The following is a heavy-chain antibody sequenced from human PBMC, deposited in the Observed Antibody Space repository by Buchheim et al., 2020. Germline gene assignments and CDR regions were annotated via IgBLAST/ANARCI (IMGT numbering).Heavy chain of an antibody. CDR3: ARGRLLRRYCSGGSCADNDY. V-gene: IGHV4-34*01. D-gene: IGHD2-15*01. J-gene: IGHJ4*02. Sequence: QVQLQQWGAGLLKPSETLSLTCAVYGGSFSGYYWSWIRQPPGKGLEWIGEINHSGSTNYNPSLKSRVTISVDTPKNQFSLKLSSVTAADTAVYYCARGRLLRRYCSGGSCADNDYWGQGTL. CDR1: GGSFSGYY. CDR2: INHSGST.